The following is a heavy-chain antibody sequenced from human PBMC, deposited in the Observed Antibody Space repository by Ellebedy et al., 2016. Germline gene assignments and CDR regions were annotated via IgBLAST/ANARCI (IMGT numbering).Heavy chain of an antibody. Sequence: GESLKISCAASGFTFGNAWMNWVRQAPGKGLEWVGRIKSKTDGGAADYAAPVKGRFTISRDDSKNTLYLQMNSLKTEDTAVYFCTTVDRYNYDSVWGQGTLVTVSS. CDR3: TTVDRYNYDSV. J-gene: IGHJ4*02. D-gene: IGHD5-18*01. V-gene: IGHV3-15*01. CDR1: GFTFGNAW. CDR2: IKSKTDGGAA.